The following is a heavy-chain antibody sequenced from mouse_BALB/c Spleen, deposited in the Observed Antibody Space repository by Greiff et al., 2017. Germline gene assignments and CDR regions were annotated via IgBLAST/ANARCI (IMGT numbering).Heavy chain of an antibody. CDR2: ISRGGGNT. CDR1: GFTFSSYT. D-gene: IGHD2-1*01. V-gene: IGHV5-9*03. Sequence: DVKLLESGAGLVKPGGSLKLSCAASGFTFSSYTMPWVQQTPEKRLEWVATISRGGGNTYYPDNMKGRFTISGDNATNNLYLQMSSLRSEDTALYYCARIYYYYGYAMDYWGQGTSVTVSS. J-gene: IGHJ4*01. CDR3: ARIYYYYGYAMDY.